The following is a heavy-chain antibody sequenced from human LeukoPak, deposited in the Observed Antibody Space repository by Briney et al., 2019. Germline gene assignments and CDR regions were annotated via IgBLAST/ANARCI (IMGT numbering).Heavy chain of an antibody. CDR3: AREEPRADY. CDR2: IIPIFGTA. Sequence: ASVKVSCTASGYTFSSYDINWVRQATGQGLEWMGGIIPIFGTANYAQKFQGRVTITADESTSTAYMELSSLRSEDTAVYYCAREEPRADYWGQGTLVTVSS. J-gene: IGHJ4*02. CDR1: GYTFSSYD. D-gene: IGHD1-26*01. V-gene: IGHV1-69*13.